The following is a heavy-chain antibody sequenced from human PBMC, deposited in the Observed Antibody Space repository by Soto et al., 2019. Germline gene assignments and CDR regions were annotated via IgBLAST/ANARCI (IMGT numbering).Heavy chain of an antibody. Sequence: QVQLQQSGPGLVEPSGTLSLTCAVSGGSVNSPNWWNWVRQPPETGLEWIGEMHHSGRANYNPSLKPRLTLSVDKSNNELSMNLNSVTAADTAIYYCGRANSSGSPIDSWGQGILVTVSS. V-gene: IGHV4-4*02. CDR1: GGSVNSPNW. CDR2: MHHSGRA. J-gene: IGHJ4*02. CDR3: GRANSSGSPIDS. D-gene: IGHD6-19*01.